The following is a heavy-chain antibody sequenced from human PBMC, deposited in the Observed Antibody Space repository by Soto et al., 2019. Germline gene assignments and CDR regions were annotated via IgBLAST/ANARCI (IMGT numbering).Heavy chain of an antibody. J-gene: IGHJ4*02. CDR2: MNPNSGNT. CDR3: ARTVYDFWSGYYSPFDY. V-gene: IGHV1-8*01. D-gene: IGHD3-3*01. Sequence: ASVKVSCKASGYTFTSYDINWVRQATGQRLEWMGWMNPNSGNTGYAQKFQGRVTMTRNTSISTAYMELSSLRSEDTAVYYCARTVYDFWSGYYSPFDYWGQGTLVTVSS. CDR1: GYTFTSYD.